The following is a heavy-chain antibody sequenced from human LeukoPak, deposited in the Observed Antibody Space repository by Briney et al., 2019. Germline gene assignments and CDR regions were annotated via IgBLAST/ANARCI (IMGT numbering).Heavy chain of an antibody. CDR2: IYYSGST. Sequence: PSETLSLTCTVSGGSIGSGGYYWSWIRQHPGKGLEWIGYIYYSGSTYYNPSLKSRVTISVDTSKSQFSLKLSSVTAADTAVYYCARISSPSAYAFDIWGQGTMVTVSS. CDR1: GGSIGSGGYY. V-gene: IGHV4-31*03. J-gene: IGHJ3*02. CDR3: ARISSPSAYAFDI. D-gene: IGHD6-6*01.